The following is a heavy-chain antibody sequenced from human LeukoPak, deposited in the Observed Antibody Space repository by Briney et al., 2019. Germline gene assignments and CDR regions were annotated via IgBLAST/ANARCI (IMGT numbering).Heavy chain of an antibody. Sequence: SETLSLTCTVSGGCISSYYWGWVRQPAGKGLEWIGRIYTSGSTNYNPSLKSRVTMSVDTSKNQFSLKLSSVTAADTAVYYCARDSLTGPDYGMDVWGQGTTVTVSS. V-gene: IGHV4-4*07. CDR1: GGCISSYY. J-gene: IGHJ6*02. CDR2: IYTSGST. CDR3: ARDSLTGPDYGMDV.